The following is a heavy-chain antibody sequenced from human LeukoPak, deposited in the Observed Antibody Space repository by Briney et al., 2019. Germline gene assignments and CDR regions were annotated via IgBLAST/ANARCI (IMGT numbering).Heavy chain of an antibody. Sequence: ASVKVSCKASGYTFTSYDINWVRQATGQGLEWMGWMNPNSGNTGYAQKFQGRVTMTRNTSISIAYMELSSLRSEDTAVYYCARRLARVRASGGKGGMDVWGQGTTVTVSS. J-gene: IGHJ6*02. CDR2: MNPNSGNT. CDR3: ARRLARVRASGGKGGMDV. CDR1: GYTFTSYD. V-gene: IGHV1-8*01. D-gene: IGHD2-15*01.